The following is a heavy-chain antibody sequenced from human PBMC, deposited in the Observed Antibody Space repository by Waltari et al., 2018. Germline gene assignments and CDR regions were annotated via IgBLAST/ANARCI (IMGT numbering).Heavy chain of an antibody. V-gene: IGHV3-23*05. D-gene: IGHD3-10*01. Sequence: EMQLLESGGSLVQPGGSLRLSCAASGENIAGYAMSWVRQAPGKGLEWVALIQNSVTPYYADSVKGRFTISRDNSANKLFLQVNSLRADDTAIYYCASEFYGRFDCWGQGTLVTVSS. CDR2: LIQNSVTP. CDR1: GENIAGYA. J-gene: IGHJ4*02. CDR3: ASEFYGRFDC.